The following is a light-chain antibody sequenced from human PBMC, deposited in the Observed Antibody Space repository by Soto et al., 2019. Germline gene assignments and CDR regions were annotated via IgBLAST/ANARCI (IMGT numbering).Light chain of an antibody. CDR3: ASLTTTGFV. Sequence: QSALTQPAPVSGSPGQSITISCTGTSSDVGAYNFVSWYQHHPDKAPKLMISEVSNRLSGVSDRFSGSKSGNTASLTISGLQAEDEADYYCASLTTTGFVFGTGTKVTVL. CDR2: EVS. J-gene: IGLJ1*01. V-gene: IGLV2-14*01. CDR1: SSDVGAYNF.